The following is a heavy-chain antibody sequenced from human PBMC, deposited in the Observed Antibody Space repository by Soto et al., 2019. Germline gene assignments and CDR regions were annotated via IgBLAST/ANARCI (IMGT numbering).Heavy chain of an antibody. CDR1: GFSISRSA. Sequence: QVQLVESGGGVVQPGRSLRLSCAASGFSISRSAMHWVRQAPGTGLEWVAVIAYDGSNRWYADSAKGRFTISRDNSKNTVYLQRSSLRGEDTAVYYCARDLQAVTDNVNWVAPWGQGTLVTVSS. D-gene: IGHD1-1*01. V-gene: IGHV3-30*04. CDR2: IAYDGSNR. J-gene: IGHJ5*02. CDR3: ARDLQAVTDNVNWVAP.